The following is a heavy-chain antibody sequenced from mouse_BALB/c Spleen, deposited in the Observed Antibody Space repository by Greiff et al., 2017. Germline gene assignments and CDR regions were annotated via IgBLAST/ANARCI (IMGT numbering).Heavy chain of an antibody. J-gene: IGHJ3*01. CDR1: GYTFTDYE. Sequence: QVQLKESGAELVRPGASVTLSCKASGYTFTDYEMHWVKQTPVHGLEWIGAIDPETGGTAYNQKFKGKATLTADKSSSTAYMELRSLTSEDSAVYYCTRLDWFAYWGQGTLVTVSA. CDR2: IDPETGGT. V-gene: IGHV1-15*01. CDR3: TRLDWFAY.